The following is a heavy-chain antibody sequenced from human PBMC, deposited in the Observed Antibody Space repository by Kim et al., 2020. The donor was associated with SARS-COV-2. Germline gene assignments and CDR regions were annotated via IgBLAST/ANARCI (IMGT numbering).Heavy chain of an antibody. J-gene: IGHJ2*01. CDR1: KFILSSYG. V-gene: IGHV3-33*01. Sequence: GGSLRLSCAASKFILSSYGMHWVRQAPGKGLVWVAFIWNDGSNKFYADSVKGRFTISRDISNNTLYLQMNCLRAEDTALYYCARDPRPYFDPWG. D-gene: IGHD6-6*01. CDR3: ARDPRPYFDP. CDR2: IWNDGSNK.